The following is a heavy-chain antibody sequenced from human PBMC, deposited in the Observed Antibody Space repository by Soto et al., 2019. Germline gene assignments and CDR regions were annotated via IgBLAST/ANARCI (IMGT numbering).Heavy chain of an antibody. CDR3: ARDGGYGTPFDY. J-gene: IGHJ4*02. Sequence: EVQLVQSGGGLVQPGGSLRLSCAASDFPFSSYWLHWVRQAPGKGLRIFSRITGDGTNTAYATSVKGRFTISRDNAKNMVYLQMDSLKAEDTAVYYCARDGGYGTPFDYWGQGALVTVSS. CDR2: ITGDGTNT. D-gene: IGHD5-12*01. CDR1: DFPFSSYW. V-gene: IGHV3-74*01.